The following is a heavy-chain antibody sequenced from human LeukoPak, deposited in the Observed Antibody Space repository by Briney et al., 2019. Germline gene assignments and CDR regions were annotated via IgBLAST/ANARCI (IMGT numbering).Heavy chain of an antibody. CDR2: ISYDGSDK. D-gene: IGHD2-8*01. CDR3: AKGGDYCTNGVCPYYYYYYMDV. J-gene: IGHJ6*03. CDR1: GFTFSSYR. Sequence: GGSLRLSCAASGFTFSSYRMNWVRQAPGKGLEWVAVISYDGSDKYYADSVKGRFTISRDNSKNTLYLQMNSLRAEDTAVYYCAKGGDYCTNGVCPYYYYYYMDVWGKGTTVTVSS. V-gene: IGHV3-30*18.